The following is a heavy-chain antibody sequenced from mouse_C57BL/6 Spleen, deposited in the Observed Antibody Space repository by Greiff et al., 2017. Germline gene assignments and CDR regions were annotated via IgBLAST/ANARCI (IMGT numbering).Heavy chain of an antibody. CDR3: AREGPYGRFDY. CDR1: GFTFSDYY. V-gene: IGHV5-16*01. CDR2: INYDGSST. Sequence: EVQVVESEGGLVQPGSSMKLSCTASGFTFSDYYMAWVRQVPEKGLEWVANINYDGSSTYYLDSLKSRFIISRDNAKNILYLQMSSLKSEDTATYYCAREGPYGRFDYWGQGTTLTVSS. D-gene: IGHD1-1*01. J-gene: IGHJ2*01.